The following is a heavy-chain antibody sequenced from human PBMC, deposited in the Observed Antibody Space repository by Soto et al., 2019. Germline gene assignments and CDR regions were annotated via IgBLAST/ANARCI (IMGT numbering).Heavy chain of an antibody. CDR1: GGSFSGYY. CDR2: INHSGST. Sequence: QVQLQQWGAGLLKPSETLSLTCAVYGGSFSGYYWSWIRQPPGKGLEWIGEINHSGSTNYNPPLKSRVTISVDTSKNQFSLKLSSVTAADTAVYYCARGRGRITMVRGVDNWFDPWGQGTLVTVSS. CDR3: ARGRGRITMVRGVDNWFDP. V-gene: IGHV4-34*01. J-gene: IGHJ5*02. D-gene: IGHD3-10*01.